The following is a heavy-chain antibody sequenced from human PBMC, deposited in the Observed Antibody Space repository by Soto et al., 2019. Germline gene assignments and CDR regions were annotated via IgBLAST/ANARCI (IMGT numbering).Heavy chain of an antibody. CDR1: GGSLSGYH. D-gene: IGHD3-3*01. Sequence: SETLSLTCAVYGGSLSGYHWRWIRPPPGKGLEGSGGIYYSGSTYYSPSLKSRVTISVDTSKNQFSLKLSSVTAADTAVYYCARVRFLERLKSPNWFDPWGQGTLVTVSS. V-gene: IGHV4-34*01. CDR3: ARVRFLERLKSPNWFDP. J-gene: IGHJ5*02. CDR2: IYYSGST.